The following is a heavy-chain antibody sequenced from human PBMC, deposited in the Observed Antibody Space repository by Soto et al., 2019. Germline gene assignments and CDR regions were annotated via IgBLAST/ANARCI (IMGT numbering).Heavy chain of an antibody. CDR3: ARVLGGSSSRPDYYYGMDV. J-gene: IGHJ6*02. CDR1: GGSISSYY. Sequence: SETLSLTCTVSGGSISSYYWSWIRQPAGKGLEWIGRIYTSGSTNYNPSLKSRVTMSVDTSKNQFPLKLSSVTAADTAVYYCARVLGGSSSRPDYYYGMDVWGQGTTVTVSS. V-gene: IGHV4-4*07. D-gene: IGHD6-6*01. CDR2: IYTSGST.